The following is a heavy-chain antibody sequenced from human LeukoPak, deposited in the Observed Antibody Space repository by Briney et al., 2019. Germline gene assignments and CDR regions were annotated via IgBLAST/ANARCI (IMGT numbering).Heavy chain of an antibody. CDR1: GFTFSSYA. Sequence: PGGSLRLSCAASGFTFSSYAMSWVRQAPGKGLEWVSAISGSGGSTYYADSVKGRFTISRDNSKNTLYLQMNSLRAEDTAVYYCARDAAGYYDSSGQTGIDYWGQGTLVTVSS. CDR3: ARDAAGYYDSSGQTGIDY. D-gene: IGHD3-22*01. CDR2: ISGSGGST. V-gene: IGHV3-23*01. J-gene: IGHJ4*02.